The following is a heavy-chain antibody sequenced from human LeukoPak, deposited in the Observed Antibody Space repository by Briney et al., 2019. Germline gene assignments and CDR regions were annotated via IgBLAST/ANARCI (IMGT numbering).Heavy chain of an antibody. V-gene: IGHV1-2*02. CDR1: GYTFTGYY. CDR2: INPNSGGT. CDR3: AREGGGRTVIVLNWFDP. J-gene: IGHJ5*02. D-gene: IGHD3-22*01. Sequence: ASVKVSCKASGYTFTGYYMHWVRQAPGQGLEWMGWINPNSGGTNYAQKFQGRVTMTRDTSISTAYMELSRLRSDDTAVYYCAREGGGRTVIVLNWFDPWSQGTLVTVSS.